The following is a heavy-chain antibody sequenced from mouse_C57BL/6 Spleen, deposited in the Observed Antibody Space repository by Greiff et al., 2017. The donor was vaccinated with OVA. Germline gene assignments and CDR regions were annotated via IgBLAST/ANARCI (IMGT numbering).Heavy chain of an antibody. CDR3: ARHFHGSSYWYFDV. CDR1: GFTFSSYT. Sequence: EVKVVESGGGLVKPGGSLKLSCAASGFTFSSYTMSWVRQTPEKRLEWVATISGGGGNTYYPDSVKGRFTISRDNAKNTLYLQMSSLRSEDTALYYCARHFHGSSYWYFDVWGTGTTVTVSS. CDR2: ISGGGGNT. V-gene: IGHV5-9*01. J-gene: IGHJ1*03. D-gene: IGHD1-1*01.